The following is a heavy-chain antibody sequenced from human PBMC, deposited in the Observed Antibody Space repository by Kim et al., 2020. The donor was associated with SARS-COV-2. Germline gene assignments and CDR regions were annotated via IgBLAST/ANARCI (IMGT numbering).Heavy chain of an antibody. CDR2: IHDAGST. V-gene: IGHV3-53*01. CDR1: GSSVRSSY. Sequence: GGSLRLSCAVSGSSVRSSYMTWVRQAPGKGLEWVSAIHDAGSTYYADSVKGRFTISRDIPKDTLYLQMNSLRADDTAVYYCSRSKVGAYFDYWGQGSVV. J-gene: IGHJ4*02. CDR3: SRSKVGAYFDY. D-gene: IGHD1-26*01.